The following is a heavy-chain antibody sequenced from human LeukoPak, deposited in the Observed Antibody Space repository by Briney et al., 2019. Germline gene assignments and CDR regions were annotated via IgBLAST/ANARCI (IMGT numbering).Heavy chain of an antibody. Sequence: GGSLRLSCAASGFTFSDYYMSWIRQAPGKGLEWVSYISSSGSTIYYADSVKGRFTISRDNAKNLLYLQMNSLRAEDTAVYYCARAPTSYSSGWYAPDYWGQGTLVTVSS. CDR1: GFTFSDYY. CDR2: ISSSGSTI. D-gene: IGHD6-19*01. CDR3: ARAPTSYSSGWYAPDY. J-gene: IGHJ4*02. V-gene: IGHV3-11*01.